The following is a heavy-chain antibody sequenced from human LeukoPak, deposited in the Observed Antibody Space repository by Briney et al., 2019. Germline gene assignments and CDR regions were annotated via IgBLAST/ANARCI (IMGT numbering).Heavy chain of an antibody. V-gene: IGHV3-23*01. Sequence: GGSLRLSCAASGFTFSSYAMSWVRQAPGKGLEWVSAISGSGGSTYYADSVKGRFTISRDNSKNTLYLQMNSLRAEDTAVYYCARGSDTMIVVVSPLGYWGQGTLVTVSS. CDR2: ISGSGGST. D-gene: IGHD3-22*01. CDR1: GFTFSSYA. CDR3: ARGSDTMIVVVSPLGY. J-gene: IGHJ4*02.